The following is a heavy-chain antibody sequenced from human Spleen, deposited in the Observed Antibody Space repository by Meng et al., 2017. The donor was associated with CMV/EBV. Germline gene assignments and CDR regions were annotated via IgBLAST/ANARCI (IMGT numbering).Heavy chain of an antibody. Sequence: GESLKISCAASGFTFSKYAMHWVRQAPGKGLEWLAFISYDGANKYYADSVKGRFTISRDDSKSTLYLQPNSLRAEDTALYYCAREMDIVVLPAATNVFDLCGQGTLVTVSS. J-gene: IGHJ4*02. V-gene: IGHV3-30-3*01. D-gene: IGHD2-2*03. CDR2: ISYDGANK. CDR1: GFTFSKYA. CDR3: AREMDIVVLPAATNVFDL.